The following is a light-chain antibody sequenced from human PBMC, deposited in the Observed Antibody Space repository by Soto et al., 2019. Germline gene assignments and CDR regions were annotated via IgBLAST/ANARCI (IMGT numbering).Light chain of an antibody. Sequence: QSALTQPASVSGSPGQSITISCTGTSSDIGGYNMVSWYQQHPRKAPKLMIYEVTHRPSGISDRFSASKSGNTASLTISGLQAEDEGDYYCSSYTRARTYVFGTGTKLTVL. CDR2: EVT. V-gene: IGLV2-14*01. CDR3: SSYTRARTYV. CDR1: SSDIGGYNM. J-gene: IGLJ1*01.